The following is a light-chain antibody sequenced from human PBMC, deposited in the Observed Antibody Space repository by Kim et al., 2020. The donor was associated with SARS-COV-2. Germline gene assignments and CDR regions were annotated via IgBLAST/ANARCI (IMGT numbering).Light chain of an antibody. CDR2: DSS. J-gene: IGKJ4*01. CDR1: QNVGSY. Sequence: ELVMTQSPATLSVSLGERATLSCRASQNVGSYLSWFQQKPGQPPRLLIRDSSGRATGVAARFSGSGSGTEFTLTISGLQSDDFAVYYCQQYEDWPLTFGGGTKVDIK. CDR3: QQYEDWPLT. V-gene: IGKV3-15*01.